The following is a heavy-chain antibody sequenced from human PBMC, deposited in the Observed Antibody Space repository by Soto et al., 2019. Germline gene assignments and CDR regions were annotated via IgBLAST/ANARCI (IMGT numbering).Heavy chain of an antibody. V-gene: IGHV5-10-1*01. CDR1: GYSFTSYW. J-gene: IGHJ6*02. Sequence: PGESLKISCKGSGYSFTSYWISWVRQMPGKGLEWMGRIDPSDSYTNYSPSFQGHVTISADKSISTAYLQWSSLKASDTAMYYCARHDGGGGSWYRYYYYGMDVWGQGTTVTVSS. CDR2: IDPSDSYT. CDR3: ARHDGGGGSWYRYYYYGMDV. D-gene: IGHD6-13*01.